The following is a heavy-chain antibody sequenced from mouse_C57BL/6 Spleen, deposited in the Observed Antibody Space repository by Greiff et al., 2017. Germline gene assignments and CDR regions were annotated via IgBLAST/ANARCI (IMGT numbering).Heavy chain of an antibody. CDR3: ARVHSPQYFDV. CDR1: GYTFTNYW. D-gene: IGHD6-1*01. Sequence: VKLLESGAELVRPGTSVKMSCKASGYTFTNYWIGWAKQRPGHGLEWIGDIYPGGGYTNYNEKFKGKATLTADKSSSTAYMQFSSLTSEDSADYYGARVHSPQYFDVWGKGTTGTVSS. V-gene: IGHV1-63*01. CDR2: IYPGGGYT. J-gene: IGHJ1*03.